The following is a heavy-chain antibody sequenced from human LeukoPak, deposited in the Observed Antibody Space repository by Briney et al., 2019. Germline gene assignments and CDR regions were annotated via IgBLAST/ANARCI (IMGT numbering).Heavy chain of an antibody. D-gene: IGHD3-3*01. CDR1: GGSISSGDYY. CDR3: ARSPYDFPTHFDY. CDR2: IYYSGST. V-gene: IGHV4-30-4*01. Sequence: PSETLSLTCTVSGGSISSGDYYWSWIRQPPGKGLEWIGYIYYSGSTYYNPSLKSRVTISVDTSKNQFSLKLSSVTAADTAVYCCARSPYDFPTHFDYWGQGTLVTVSS. J-gene: IGHJ4*02.